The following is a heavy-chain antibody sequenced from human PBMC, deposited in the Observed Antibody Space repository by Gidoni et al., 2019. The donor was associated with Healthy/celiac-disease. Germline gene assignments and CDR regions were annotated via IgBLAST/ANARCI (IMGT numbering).Heavy chain of an antibody. CDR1: GGSFSGYY. Sequence: QVQLQQWGAGLLKPSETLSLTCAVYGGSFSGYYWSWIRQPPGKGLEWMGEINHSGSTNYNPALKSRVTISVDTSKNQFSLKLSSVTAADTAVYYCARSKLSGGPDSSGSNYFDYWGQGTLVTVSS. D-gene: IGHD3-22*01. V-gene: IGHV4-34*01. J-gene: IGHJ4*02. CDR2: INHSGST. CDR3: ARSKLSGGPDSSGSNYFDY.